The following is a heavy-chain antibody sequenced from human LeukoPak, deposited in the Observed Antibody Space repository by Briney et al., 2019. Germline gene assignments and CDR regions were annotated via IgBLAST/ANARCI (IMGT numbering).Heavy chain of an antibody. D-gene: IGHD2-2*02. CDR2: IKQDGSEK. CDR1: GFTFSSYW. CDR3: AREDVVVPAAIIFDY. V-gene: IGHV3-7*01. Sequence: PGGSLRLSCAASGFTFSSYWMSWVRQAPGKGREWVANIKQDGSEKYYVDSVKGRFTISRDNAKNSLYLQMNSLRAEDTAVYYCAREDVVVPAAIIFDYWGQGTLVTVSS. J-gene: IGHJ4*02.